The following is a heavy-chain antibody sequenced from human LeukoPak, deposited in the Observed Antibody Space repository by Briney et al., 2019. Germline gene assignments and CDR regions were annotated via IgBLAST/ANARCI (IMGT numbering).Heavy chain of an antibody. D-gene: IGHD4-17*01. CDR3: ARDLNYGDYVAFDI. CDR2: ISSSSSYI. J-gene: IGHJ3*02. Sequence: GGGPRPSPSAPGFTLHSYSMNLGRPAPGKGVGGGSSISSSSSYIYYADSVKGRFTISRDNAKNSLYLQMNSLRAEDTAVYYCARDLNYGDYVAFDIWGQGTMVTVSS. V-gene: IGHV3-21*01. CDR1: GFTLHSYS.